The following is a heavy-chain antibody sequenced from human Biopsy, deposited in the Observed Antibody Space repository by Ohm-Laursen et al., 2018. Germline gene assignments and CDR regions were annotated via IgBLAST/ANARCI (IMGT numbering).Heavy chain of an antibody. V-gene: IGHV4-59*07. CDR2: IYYTGKT. Sequence: SDTLSLTCTVSDGPISGYYWSWIRQAPGKGLEWIGFIYYTGKTKSNPSLKSRLTMSVDTSKNQFSLNLTTVTTADTAVYYCAKNSGYSHDYWGPGILVTVPS. J-gene: IGHJ4*01. CDR1: DGPISGYY. D-gene: IGHD3-22*01. CDR3: AKNSGYSHDY.